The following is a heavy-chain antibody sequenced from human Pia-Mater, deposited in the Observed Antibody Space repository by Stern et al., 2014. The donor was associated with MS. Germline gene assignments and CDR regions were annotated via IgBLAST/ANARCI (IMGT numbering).Heavy chain of an antibody. CDR3: ARDWGISSGSDAFDL. CDR1: GFSFSDYW. D-gene: IGHD7-27*01. J-gene: IGHJ3*01. Sequence: VQLVESGGGLAQPGGSLRLSCVVSGFSFSDYWMSWVRQAPGKGLEWVANIKQDGSEIYYADALKGRFTISRDNAKKSIFLQMRNLRVEDTAVYYCARDWGISSGSDAFDLWGQGTMVTVYS. V-gene: IGHV3-7*01. CDR2: IKQDGSEI.